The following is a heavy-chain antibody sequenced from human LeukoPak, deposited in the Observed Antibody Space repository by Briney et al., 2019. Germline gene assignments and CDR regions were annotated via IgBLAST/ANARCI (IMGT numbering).Heavy chain of an antibody. CDR3: ASPGSSYSIDY. V-gene: IGHV4-59*08. D-gene: IGHD2-15*01. CDR1: GGSISSYY. Sequence: PSETLSLTCTVSGGSISSYYWSWIRQPPGKGLEWIGYIYYSGSTYYNPSLKSRVTISVDTSKNQFSLKLSSVTAADTAVYYCASPGSSYSIDYWGQGTLVTVSS. CDR2: IYYSGST. J-gene: IGHJ4*02.